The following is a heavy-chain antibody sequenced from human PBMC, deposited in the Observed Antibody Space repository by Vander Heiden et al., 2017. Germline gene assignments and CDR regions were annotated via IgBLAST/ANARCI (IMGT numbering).Heavy chain of an antibody. CDR3: ARGGSAARMDYYYYGMDV. CDR2: ISSSSSYI. CDR1: GFTFSSYG. J-gene: IGHJ6*02. Sequence: EVQLVESGGGLVKPGGSLILSCAASGFTFSSYGMNWVRQAPGKGLEWVSSISSSSSYIYYADSVKGRFTISRDNAKNSLYLQMNSLRAEDTAVYYCARGGSAARMDYYYYGMDVWGQGTTVTVSS. V-gene: IGHV3-21*01. D-gene: IGHD2-2*01.